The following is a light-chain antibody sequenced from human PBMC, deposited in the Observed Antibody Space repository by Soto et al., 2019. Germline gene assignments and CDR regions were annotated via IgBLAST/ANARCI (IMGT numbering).Light chain of an antibody. CDR1: QSVSSN. CDR2: GAS. Sequence: EIVMTQSPATLSVSPGERATRSCRASQSVSSNVAWYQQIPGQTPRLLIYGASTRATGVPVRFSGSASGTEFTLTISGLQSEDFAVYYCHQYDDGPYTFGQGTKVDIK. CDR3: HQYDDGPYT. J-gene: IGKJ2*01. V-gene: IGKV3-15*01.